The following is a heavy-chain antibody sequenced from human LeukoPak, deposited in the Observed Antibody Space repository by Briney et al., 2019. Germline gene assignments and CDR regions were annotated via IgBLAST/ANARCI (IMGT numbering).Heavy chain of an antibody. CDR3: ARVDGSGSYPLDP. J-gene: IGHJ5*02. CDR1: GGSISSGGYY. CDR2: IYCSGST. V-gene: IGHV4-31*03. Sequence: SETLSLTCTVSGGSISSGGYYWSWIRQHPGKGLEWIGYIYCSGSTYYNPSLKSRVTISVDTSKNQFSLKLSSVTAADTAVYYCARVDGSGSYPLDPWGQGTLVTVSS. D-gene: IGHD3-10*01.